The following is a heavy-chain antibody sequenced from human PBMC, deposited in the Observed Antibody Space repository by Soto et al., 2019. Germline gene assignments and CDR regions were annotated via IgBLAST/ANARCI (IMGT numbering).Heavy chain of an antibody. CDR3: AHRRVGYSYGQGAFDY. CDR1: WFSLSTSGVG. Sequence: QITLKESGPTLVKPTQPLTLTCTFSWFSLSTSGVGVGWIRQPPVKALEWLALIYWNDDKRYSPSLKSKLTITKDTSKNQVVLTMTNMDPVDTATYSCAHRRVGYSYGQGAFDYWGQGTLVTVSS. J-gene: IGHJ4*02. V-gene: IGHV2-5*01. CDR2: IYWNDDK. D-gene: IGHD5-18*01.